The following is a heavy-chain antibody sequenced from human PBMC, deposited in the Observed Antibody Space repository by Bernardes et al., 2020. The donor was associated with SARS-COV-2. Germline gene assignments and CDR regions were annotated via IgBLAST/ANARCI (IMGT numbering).Heavy chain of an antibody. V-gene: IGHV3-33*01. Sequence: GGSLRVCCVASGFPFQHYGVHWVRQAPNKGREWVAVIWYAGNKIDYGDSVKGRFTISRDNSKNTVYLQMNSLRDEDTAVYYCARQGDIFALSLDMDYWGQRTLLTVSS. J-gene: IGHJ4*02. CDR2: IWYAGNKI. D-gene: IGHD2-21*02. CDR1: GFPFQHYG. CDR3: ARQGDIFALSLDMDY.